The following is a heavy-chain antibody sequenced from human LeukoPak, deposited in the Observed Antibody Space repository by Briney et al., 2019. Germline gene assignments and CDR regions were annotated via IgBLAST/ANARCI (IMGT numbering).Heavy chain of an antibody. J-gene: IGHJ3*02. D-gene: IGHD3-3*01. CDR2: IYDSGST. V-gene: IGHV4-59*01. CDR3: ARGWKSVAYYDFWSGYDPTLGDASDI. Sequence: PSETLSLTCTVSGGSISGYYCSWIRQPPGKGLEWIGYIYDSGSTKYNPSLKSRVTISVDTSKNQFSLKLTSVTAADTAVYYCARGWKSVAYYDFWSGYDPTLGDASDIWGQGTMVTVSS. CDR1: GGSISGYY.